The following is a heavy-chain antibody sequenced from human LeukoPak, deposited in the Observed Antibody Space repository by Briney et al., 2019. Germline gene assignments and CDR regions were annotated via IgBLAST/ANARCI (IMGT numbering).Heavy chain of an antibody. D-gene: IGHD5-18*01. V-gene: IGHV3-49*04. J-gene: IGHJ4*02. CDR3: SRVRGYSYGYGDY. CDR1: GFTFGDYA. CDR2: IRSKAYGGPT. Sequence: PGGSLRLSCTASGFTFGDYAMSWVRQAPGKGLEWVGFIRSKAYGGPTEYAASVKGRFTIPRDDSKSIAYLQVNSLKTEDTAVYYCSRVRGYSYGYGDYWGQGTLVTVSA.